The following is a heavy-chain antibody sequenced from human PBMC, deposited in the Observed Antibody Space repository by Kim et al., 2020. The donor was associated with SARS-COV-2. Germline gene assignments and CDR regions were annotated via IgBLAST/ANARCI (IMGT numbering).Heavy chain of an antibody. J-gene: IGHJ3*01. CDR2: RNE. V-gene: IGHV3-33*01. Sequence: RNEDYDDAGKDRFTISRDNYKDTLYLQMNSLRADDTAVYYCARDGPDAFDVWGQGTMVTVSS. CDR3: ARDGPDAFDV.